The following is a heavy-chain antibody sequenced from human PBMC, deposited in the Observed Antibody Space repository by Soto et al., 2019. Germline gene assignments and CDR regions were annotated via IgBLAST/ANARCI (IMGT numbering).Heavy chain of an antibody. D-gene: IGHD6-13*01. CDR2: ISSSSSTI. Sequence: GGSLRLSCAASGFTFSSYSMNWVRQAPGKGLEWVSYISSSSSTIYYADSVKGPFTISRDNAKNSRYLQMNSLRAEDTAVYYCARRQAAAVTIAVACTSDYLGHGTLVTVSS. V-gene: IGHV3-48*01. CDR3: ARRQAAAVTIAVACTSDY. J-gene: IGHJ4*01. CDR1: GFTFSSYS.